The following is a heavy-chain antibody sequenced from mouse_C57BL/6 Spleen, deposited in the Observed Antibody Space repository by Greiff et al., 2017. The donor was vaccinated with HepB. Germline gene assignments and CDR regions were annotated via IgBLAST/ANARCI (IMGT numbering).Heavy chain of an antibody. CDR3: ARHGSPPYAMDY. CDR2: ISYDGSN. Sequence: VQLVESGPGLVKPSQSLSLTCSVTGYSITSGYYWNWIRQFPGNKLEWMGYISYDGSNNYNPSLKNRISITRDTSKNQFFLKLNSVTTEDTATYYCARHGSPPYAMDYWGQGTSVTVSS. D-gene: IGHD1-1*01. V-gene: IGHV3-6*01. J-gene: IGHJ4*01. CDR1: GYSITSGYY.